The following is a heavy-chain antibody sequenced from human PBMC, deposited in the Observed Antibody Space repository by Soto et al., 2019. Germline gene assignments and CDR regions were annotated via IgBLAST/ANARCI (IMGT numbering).Heavy chain of an antibody. J-gene: IGHJ6*02. D-gene: IGHD2-2*03. CDR2: ISASGDFT. Sequence: PGGSLRHPCAASGFVFGSYAMGWVRQAPGKGLEWVSDISASGDFTFYAYSVKGRFNISRDNSKNTLYLQMNSLRADDTAVYFCAKEDGYCSSSSCPFGLDVWGQGTTVTVSS. CDR1: GFVFGSYA. V-gene: IGHV3-23*01. CDR3: AKEDGYCSSSSCPFGLDV.